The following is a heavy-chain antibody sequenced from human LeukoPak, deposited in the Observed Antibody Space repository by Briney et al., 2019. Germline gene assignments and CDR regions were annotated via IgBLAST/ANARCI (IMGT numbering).Heavy chain of an antibody. J-gene: IGHJ4*02. CDR3: ARDSSSVPEY. CDR2: IKYDGSYT. CDR1: GFSLSDHW. V-gene: IGHV3-74*01. D-gene: IGHD2-2*01. Sequence: GGSLRLSCAASGFSLSDHWMYWVRQGPGKGLVWLSRIKYDGSYTSYADSVKGRFTVSRDNAKNALYLQMNSLRAEDTAVYYCARDSSSVPEYWGQGTPVTVSS.